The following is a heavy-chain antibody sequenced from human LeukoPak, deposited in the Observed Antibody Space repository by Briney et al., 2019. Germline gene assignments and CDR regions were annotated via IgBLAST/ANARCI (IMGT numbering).Heavy chain of an antibody. J-gene: IGHJ4*02. CDR1: GFTFSNYW. Sequence: GRSLRLSCAASGFTFSNYWITWVRQAPGQGLEWVADIKEDGSDKYYVDSVKGRFTISRDNAKNSLYLQMSSLRAADTAVYYCARQFSYGSGSSRTLVHYWGQGTLVIVSS. CDR3: ARQFSYGSGSSRTLVHY. D-gene: IGHD3-10*01. CDR2: IKEDGSDK. V-gene: IGHV3-7*01.